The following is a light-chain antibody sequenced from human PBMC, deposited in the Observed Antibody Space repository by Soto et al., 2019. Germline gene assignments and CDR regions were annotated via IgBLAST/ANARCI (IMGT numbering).Light chain of an antibody. V-gene: IGKV1-9*01. CDR1: QGISSF. CDR2: AAS. Sequence: DIQMTQSPSSLSASVGDRGTITCRASQGISSFLAWYQQKPGKAPKLLIYAASSLQSGVPSRFSGSGFGKDFTLTITSLQPEDFATYYCQQVESYPSTFGGGTKV. J-gene: IGKJ4*01. CDR3: QQVESYPST.